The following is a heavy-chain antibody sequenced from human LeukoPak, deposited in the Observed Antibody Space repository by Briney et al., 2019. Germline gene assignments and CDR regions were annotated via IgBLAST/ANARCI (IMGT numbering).Heavy chain of an antibody. CDR1: GGSVSSSY. CDR2: ISTSGTT. Sequence: SETLSLTCSISGGSVSSSYWNWIRQPAGKGLEWIGRISTSGTTNYSPSLKGRLTMSIDTSKKQFSLNLRSVTAADTAMYYCARDMGGGWFDPWGQGALVTVSS. J-gene: IGHJ5*02. CDR3: ARDMGGGWFDP. V-gene: IGHV4-4*07. D-gene: IGHD1-26*01.